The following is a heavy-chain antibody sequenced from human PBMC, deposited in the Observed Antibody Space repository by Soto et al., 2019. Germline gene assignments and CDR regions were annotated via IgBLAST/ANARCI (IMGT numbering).Heavy chain of an antibody. CDR1: GGTFSSYA. D-gene: IGHD3-10*01. CDR2: IIPIFGTA. J-gene: IGHJ6*02. Sequence: SVKVSCKASGGTFSSYAISWVRQAPGQGLEWMGGIIPIFGTANYAQKFQGRVTITADESTSTAYMELSSLRSEDTAVYYCATVFYGSSPYYYYGMDVWGQGTTVTVSS. CDR3: ATVFYGSSPYYYYGMDV. V-gene: IGHV1-69*13.